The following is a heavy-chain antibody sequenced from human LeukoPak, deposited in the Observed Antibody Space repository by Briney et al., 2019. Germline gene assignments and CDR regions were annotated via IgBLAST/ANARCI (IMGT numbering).Heavy chain of an antibody. CDR1: GGSISSYY. D-gene: IGHD4-17*01. J-gene: IGHJ4*02. V-gene: IGHV4-4*07. CDR2: IYTSGST. CDR3: AREGDGDYGYYFDY. Sequence: PSETLSLTCTVSGGSISSYYWSWIRQPAGKGLEWIGRIYTSGSTNYNPSLKSRVTISVDKSKNQFSLRLSSVTAADTAVYYCAREGDGDYGYYFDYWGQGTLVTVSS.